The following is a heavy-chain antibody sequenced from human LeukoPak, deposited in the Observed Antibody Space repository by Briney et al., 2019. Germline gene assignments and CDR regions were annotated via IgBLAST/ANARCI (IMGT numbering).Heavy chain of an antibody. CDR1: GCTFDDYA. D-gene: IGHD6-6*01. J-gene: IGHJ6*03. CDR2: ISWNSGSM. V-gene: IGHV3-9*01. Sequence: PGRSLRLSCAASGCTFDDYAMHWGRHAPGKGLEWVSGISWNSGSMDYADSVKGRFTISRDNARNTLYLQMNSLRAEDTAVYYCAKVLGSSSSYYFYYMDVWGKGTTVTVSS. CDR3: AKVLGSSSSYYFYYMDV.